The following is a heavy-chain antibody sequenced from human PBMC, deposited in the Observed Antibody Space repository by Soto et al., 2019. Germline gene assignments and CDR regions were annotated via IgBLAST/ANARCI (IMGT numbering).Heavy chain of an antibody. CDR2: ITGSSSNL. CDR1: GFTFSDYA. V-gene: IGHV3-23*01. D-gene: IGHD3-9*01. J-gene: IGHJ4*02. Sequence: EVQLLESGGGLEQPGGSLRLSCAASGFTFSDYAMSWVRQAPGQGLEWVTTITGSSSNLYYTDSVKGRFPISRDNSRNILSLQMNSLTAEDTAVYYCAKGGAVYGLLTHDYWGQGTLVTVSS. CDR3: AKGGAVYGLLTHDY.